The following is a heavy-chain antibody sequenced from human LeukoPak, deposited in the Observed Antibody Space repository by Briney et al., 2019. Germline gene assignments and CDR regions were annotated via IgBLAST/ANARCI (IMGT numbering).Heavy chain of an antibody. CDR1: GYSISSGYY. D-gene: IGHD6-19*01. CDR3: ARQGQWLVTYYFDY. Sequence: TASETLSLTCTVSGYSISSGYYWGWIRQPPGKGLEWIGSIYQSGNTYYNASLKSRVTISVDTSKNQFSLKLSSVTAADTAVYYCARQGQWLVTYYFDYWGQGTLVTVSS. CDR2: IYQSGNT. J-gene: IGHJ4*02. V-gene: IGHV4-38-2*02.